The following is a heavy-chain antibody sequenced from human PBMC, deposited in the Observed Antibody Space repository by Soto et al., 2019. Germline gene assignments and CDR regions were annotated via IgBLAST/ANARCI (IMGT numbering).Heavy chain of an antibody. Sequence: GGSLRLSCAASGFTFSSYGMHWVRQAPGKGLEWVAVISYDGSNKYYADSVKGRFTISRDNSKNTLYLQMNSLRAEDTAVYYCAKAFRPFMVRPTGFDYWGQGTLVTVSS. CDR2: ISYDGSNK. J-gene: IGHJ4*02. V-gene: IGHV3-30*18. CDR3: AKAFRPFMVRPTGFDY. D-gene: IGHD3-10*01. CDR1: GFTFSSYG.